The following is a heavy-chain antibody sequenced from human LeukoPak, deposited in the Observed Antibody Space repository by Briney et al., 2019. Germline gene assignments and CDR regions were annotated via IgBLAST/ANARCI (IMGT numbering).Heavy chain of an antibody. J-gene: IGHJ6*03. V-gene: IGHV3-43D*03. CDR2: ISWDGGST. CDR3: AKDGGPTVTRPSYYYYYMDV. D-gene: IGHD4-17*01. Sequence: GGSLRLSCAASGFTFDDYDMHWVRQAPGKGLEWVSLISWDGGSTYYADSVKGRFTISRDNSKNSLYLQMNSLRAEDTALYYCAKDGGPTVTRPSYYYYYMDVWGKGTTVTVSS. CDR1: GFTFDDYD.